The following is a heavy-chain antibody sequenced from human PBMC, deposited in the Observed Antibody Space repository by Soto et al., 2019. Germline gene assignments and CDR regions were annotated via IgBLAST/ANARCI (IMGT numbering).Heavy chain of an antibody. CDR1: GFTFSSYA. CDR3: ARGVLRDFDRVGLYPFDY. J-gene: IGHJ4*02. Sequence: RGSLRLSCAASGFTFSSYAMHWVRQAPGKGLEWVAVISYDGSNKYYADSVKGRFTISRDNSKNTLYLQMNSLRAEDTAVYYCARGVLRDFDRVGLYPFDYWGQGNLVTVSS. CDR2: ISYDGSNK. V-gene: IGHV3-30-3*01. D-gene: IGHD3-9*01.